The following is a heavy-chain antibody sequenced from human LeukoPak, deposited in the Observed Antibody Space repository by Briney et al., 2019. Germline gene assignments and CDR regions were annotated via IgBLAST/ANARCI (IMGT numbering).Heavy chain of an antibody. V-gene: IGHV1-18*01. J-gene: IGHJ4*02. CDR2: ISAYNGNT. Sequence: ASVKVSCKASGYTFTSYGISWVRQAPGQGLEWMGWISAYNGNTNYTQKLQGRVTMTTDTSTSTAYMELRSLRSDDTAVYYCARILGSGDYEHFDYWGQGTLVTVSS. CDR1: GYTFTSYG. CDR3: ARILGSGDYEHFDY. D-gene: IGHD2-15*01.